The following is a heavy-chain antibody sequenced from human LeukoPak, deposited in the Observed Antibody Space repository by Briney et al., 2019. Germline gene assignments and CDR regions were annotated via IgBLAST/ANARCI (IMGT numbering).Heavy chain of an antibody. CDR3: ARERPSTVYFDY. Sequence: SQTLSLTCTVSGGSISGGGYYWSWIRQHPGKGLEWIGYIYYSGSTYYNPSLKSRVTISVDTSKNQFSLKLSSVTAADTAVYYCARERPSTVYFDYWGQGTLVTVSS. V-gene: IGHV4-31*03. D-gene: IGHD4-11*01. J-gene: IGHJ4*02. CDR2: IYYSGST. CDR1: GGSISGGGYY.